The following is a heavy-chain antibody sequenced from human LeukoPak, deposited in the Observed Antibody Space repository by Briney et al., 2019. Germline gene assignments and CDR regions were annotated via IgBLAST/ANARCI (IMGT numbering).Heavy chain of an antibody. CDR2: IYGDDST. D-gene: IGHD6-19*01. CDR3: AKEGAASSGWYGDAFDI. Sequence: GGSLRLSCAASGFTVSNNYLSWVRQAPGKGLEWVSVIYGDDSTYYTDSVKGRFTISRDNSKNTVYLQMNSLRAEDTAVYYCAKEGAASSGWYGDAFDIWGQGTMVTVSS. CDR1: GFTVSNNY. V-gene: IGHV3-53*01. J-gene: IGHJ3*02.